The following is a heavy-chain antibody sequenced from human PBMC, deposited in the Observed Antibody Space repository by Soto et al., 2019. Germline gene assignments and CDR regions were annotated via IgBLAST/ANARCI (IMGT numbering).Heavy chain of an antibody. J-gene: IGHJ5*02. Sequence: SETLSLTCAVSGGSISSNNWWTWVRQPPGKGLEWIGEIYHNGSSNYHPSLKSRITISVEKSKNQFSLNLSSMTAADTAVYYCARGEEKLTGNWLNWFDPWGQGTLVTVSS. V-gene: IGHV4-4*02. CDR1: GGSISSNNW. CDR3: ARGEEKLTGNWLNWFDP. D-gene: IGHD3-9*01. CDR2: IYHNGSS.